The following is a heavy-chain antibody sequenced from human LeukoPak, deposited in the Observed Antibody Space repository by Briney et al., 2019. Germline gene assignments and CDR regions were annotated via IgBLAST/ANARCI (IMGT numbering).Heavy chain of an antibody. Sequence: GESLKISCAASGFTFSSYWMSWVRQAPGKGLEWVANIKQDGSEKYYVDSVKGRFTISRDNAKNSLYLQMNSLRAEDTAVYYCARAPKYCSGGSCCLSYWGQGTLVTVSS. D-gene: IGHD2-15*01. J-gene: IGHJ4*02. CDR2: IKQDGSEK. CDR1: GFTFSSYW. CDR3: ARAPKYCSGGSCCLSY. V-gene: IGHV3-7*01.